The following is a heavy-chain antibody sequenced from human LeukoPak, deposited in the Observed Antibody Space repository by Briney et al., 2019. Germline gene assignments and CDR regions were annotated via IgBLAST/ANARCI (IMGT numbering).Heavy chain of an antibody. V-gene: IGHV3-23*01. D-gene: IGHD1-1*01. CDR3: AKRGVERVGDYHYYYYLDV. Sequence: PGGSLRLSCSASAFTFSDYAMTWVRQAPGKGLEWVSSISGSGTSAYYTDSVKGRFTISRDTSKNTLFLQMNSLRAEDTALYYCAKRGVERVGDYHYYYYLDVWGKGTTVTVSS. CDR2: ISGSGTSA. CDR1: AFTFSDYA. J-gene: IGHJ6*03.